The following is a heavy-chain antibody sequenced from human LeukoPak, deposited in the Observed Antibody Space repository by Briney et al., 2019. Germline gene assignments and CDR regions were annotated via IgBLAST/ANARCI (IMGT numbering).Heavy chain of an antibody. J-gene: IGHJ4*02. CDR2: IYHSGST. Sequence: SETLSLTCAVYGGSFSGYYWSWIRQPPEKGLEWIGYIYHSGSTYYNPSLKSRVTISVDRSKNQFSLKLSSVTAADTAVYYCARNSGWYGDYWGQGTLVTVSS. D-gene: IGHD6-19*01. CDR3: ARNSGWYGDY. V-gene: IGHV4-34*01. CDR1: GGSFSGYY.